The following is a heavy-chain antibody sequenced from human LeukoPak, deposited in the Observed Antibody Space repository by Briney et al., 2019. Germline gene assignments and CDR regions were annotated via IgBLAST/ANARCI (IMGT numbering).Heavy chain of an antibody. D-gene: IGHD4-11*01. CDR2: IKGDGSEI. Sequence: PGGSLRLSCAASGFSFSTYWMRWARQTPGKGLEWVANIKGDGSEINYVDSVKGRFTISRDNAKNSLSLQMNSLTADDTGVYYCAREGPPYSGDHWGQGTLVTVSS. CDR3: AREGPPYSGDH. CDR1: GFSFSTYW. J-gene: IGHJ4*02. V-gene: IGHV3-7*01.